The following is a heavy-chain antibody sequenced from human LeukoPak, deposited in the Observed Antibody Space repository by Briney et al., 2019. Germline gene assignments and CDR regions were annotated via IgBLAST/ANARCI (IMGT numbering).Heavy chain of an antibody. J-gene: IGHJ6*03. Sequence: GGSLRLSCEASGFTFSSYGMQWVRQAPGKGLEWVAVISYDGSNKYHADSVKGRFTISRDNSKNTLYLQMNSLRTEDTAVYYCATHGSAHYYMDVWGKGTTVTISS. D-gene: IGHD2-2*03. CDR1: GFTFSSYG. V-gene: IGHV3-30*03. CDR2: ISYDGSNK. CDR3: ATHGSAHYYMDV.